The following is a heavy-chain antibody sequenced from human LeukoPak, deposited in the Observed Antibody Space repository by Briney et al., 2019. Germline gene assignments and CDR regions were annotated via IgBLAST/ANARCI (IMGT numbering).Heavy chain of an antibody. CDR1: GGSISSYY. Sequence: SETLSLTCTVSGGSISSYYWSWIRQPPGKGLEWIGYIYYSGSTNYNPSLKSRVTMSVDTSKNQFSLKLSSVTAADTAMYYCARDPYCSSNSCYYYYGMDVWGQGTTVTVSS. V-gene: IGHV4-59*12. CDR2: IYYSGST. J-gene: IGHJ6*02. CDR3: ARDPYCSSNSCYYYYGMDV. D-gene: IGHD2-2*01.